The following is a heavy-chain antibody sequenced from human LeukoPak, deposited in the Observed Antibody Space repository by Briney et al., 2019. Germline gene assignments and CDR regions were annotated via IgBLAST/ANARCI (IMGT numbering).Heavy chain of an antibody. V-gene: IGHV3-15*01. CDR2: IKRTADGGPT. J-gene: IGHJ3*02. CDR3: TTNDAFDI. Sequence: KTGGSLRLSCAASGFTFSNAWMNWIRQAPGKGLEWVGRIKRTADGGPTDYAAPVKGRFTISRDDSKNTLYLQMSGLKIEDTAVYYCTTNDAFDIWGQGTRVTVSS. CDR1: GFTFSNAW.